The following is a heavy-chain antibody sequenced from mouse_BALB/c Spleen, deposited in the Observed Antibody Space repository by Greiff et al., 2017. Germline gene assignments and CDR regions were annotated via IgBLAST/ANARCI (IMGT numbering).Heavy chain of an antibody. J-gene: IGHJ4*01. CDR1: GYSITSGYS. D-gene: IGHD1-1*01. CDR3: ARSLDYYGSSYAMDY. Sequence: DVKLVESGPDLVKPSQSLSLTCTVTGYSITSGYSWHWIRQFPGNKLEWMGYIHYSGSTNYNPSLKSRISITRDTSKNQFFLQLNSVTTEDTATYYCARSLDYYGSSYAMDYWGQGTSVTVSS. CDR2: IHYSGST. V-gene: IGHV3-1*02.